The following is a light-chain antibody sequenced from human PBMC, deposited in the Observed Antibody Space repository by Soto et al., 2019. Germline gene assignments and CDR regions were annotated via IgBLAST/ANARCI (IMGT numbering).Light chain of an antibody. CDR3: GSWDSSLSAYV. CDR2: DDN. Sequence: QSVMTQPPSVSAAPGQKVTISGSGSSSNIGGNSVSWYQQLPGTAPKLLIYDDNKQPSGIPDRFSGSKSGTSATLGITGFQTGDEADYYCGSWDSSLSAYVFGTGTKLTVL. CDR1: SSNIGGNS. V-gene: IGLV1-51*01. J-gene: IGLJ1*01.